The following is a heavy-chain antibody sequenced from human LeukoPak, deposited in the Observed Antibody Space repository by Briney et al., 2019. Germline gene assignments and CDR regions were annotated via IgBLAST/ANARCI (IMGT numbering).Heavy chain of an antibody. Sequence: ASVKVSCKASGYTFTGYYMHWVRQAPGQGLEWMGWINPNNGDTNYAQKFQGRVTMTRDTSISTAYMELSRLRSDDTAVYYCATGREDDYYYYGMDVWGQGTTVTVSS. CDR3: ATGREDDYYYYGMDV. D-gene: IGHD1-26*01. J-gene: IGHJ6*02. CDR2: INPNNGDT. CDR1: GYTFTGYY. V-gene: IGHV1-2*02.